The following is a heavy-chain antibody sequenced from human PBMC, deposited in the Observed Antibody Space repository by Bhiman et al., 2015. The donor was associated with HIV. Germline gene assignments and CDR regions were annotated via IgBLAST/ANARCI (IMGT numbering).Heavy chain of an antibody. J-gene: IGHJ4*02. V-gene: IGHV3-23*01. CDR2: ISSSGDTI. D-gene: IGHD6-13*01. Sequence: EVQLLESGGRLVQPGGSLRLSCAASGFTFSSYAMSWVRQAPGKGLEWVSAISSSGDTIYYAESVKGRFTISRDNAKNSLYLQMNSLRAEDTAVYYCARDSSTWFGIYWGQGTLVTVSS. CDR3: ARDSSTWFGIY. CDR1: GFTFSSYA.